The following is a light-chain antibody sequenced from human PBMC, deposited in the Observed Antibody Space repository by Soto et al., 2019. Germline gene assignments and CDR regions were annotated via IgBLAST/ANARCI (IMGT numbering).Light chain of an antibody. Sequence: EIVMTQSPATLSVSPGERATLSCRASQSVSSNLGWYQQKPGQAPRLLIYGASTRATGIPARFSGSGSGTEFTLTISGLQSEDFALYHCQQYNNWPLTFGGGTKVEIK. CDR3: QQYNNWPLT. CDR2: GAS. CDR1: QSVSSN. V-gene: IGKV3-15*01. J-gene: IGKJ4*01.